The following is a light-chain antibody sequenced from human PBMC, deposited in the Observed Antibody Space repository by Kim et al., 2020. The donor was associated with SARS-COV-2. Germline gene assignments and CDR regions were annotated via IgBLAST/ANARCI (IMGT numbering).Light chain of an antibody. Sequence: ASIGDRVTITCQASQSISSYLNVYQQKPERAPKLLICATSSVQSGVPSRFRGNVSGTDYTLTISSLRPEDFGTYFCQQSHSTPQTFGQGTKVDIK. CDR2: ATS. CDR1: QSISSY. J-gene: IGKJ1*01. V-gene: IGKV1-39*01. CDR3: QQSHSTPQT.